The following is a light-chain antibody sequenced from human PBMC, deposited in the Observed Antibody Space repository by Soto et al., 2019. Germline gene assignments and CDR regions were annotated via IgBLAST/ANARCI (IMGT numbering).Light chain of an antibody. CDR2: GAS. J-gene: IGKJ4*01. CDR1: QSVSSSF. V-gene: IGKV3-20*01. CDR3: QQYGSSPLT. Sequence: IVLPPSPGPLSLSPGESATLSCRARQSVSSSFFAWYQQKPGQAPRLLIYGASSRATGIPDRFSGSGSGTDFTLTISRLEPEDVAGYYCQQYGSSPLTFGGGTKVEIK.